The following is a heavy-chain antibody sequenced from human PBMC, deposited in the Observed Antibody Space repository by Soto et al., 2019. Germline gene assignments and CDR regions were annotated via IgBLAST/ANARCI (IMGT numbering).Heavy chain of an antibody. D-gene: IGHD3-10*01. CDR2: IYHSGST. CDR3: AGRSSLASVQVYFGEISNYNWFDP. V-gene: IGHV4-39*01. CDR1: NGSISSAIYY. J-gene: IGHJ5*02. Sequence: QLQLQESGPGLVKPSETLSLTCTGSNGSISSAIYYWGWIRQPPGKGLEWIGSIYHSGSTYYNPSLHGRVTISVDTSKNQFPLKLSSVTAADTAVYFCAGRSSLASVQVYFGEISNYNWFDPGAREPWSPSPQ.